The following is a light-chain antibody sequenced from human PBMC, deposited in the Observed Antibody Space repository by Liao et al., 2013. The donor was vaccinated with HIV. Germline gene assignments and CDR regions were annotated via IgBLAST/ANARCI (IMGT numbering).Light chain of an antibody. J-gene: IGLJ2*01. CDR1: KLGDKY. V-gene: IGLV3-1*01. CDR3: QAWDSSASYV. Sequence: SYELTQPPSVSVSPGQTASITCSGDKLGDKYASWYQQKTGQSPVLVIYQDIKRPSGIPERFSGSNSGNTATLTISGTQAVDEADYYCQAWDSSASYVFGGGTKLTVL. CDR2: QDI.